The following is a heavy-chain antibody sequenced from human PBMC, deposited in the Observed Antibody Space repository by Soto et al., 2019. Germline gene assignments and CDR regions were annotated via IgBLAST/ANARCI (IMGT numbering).Heavy chain of an antibody. D-gene: IGHD4-17*01. CDR1: GYTFSGYY. V-gene: IGHV1-2*02. CDR3: ASRSPGDYSNDVDI. CDR2: ITPHGGGT. J-gene: IGHJ6*02. Sequence: ASVKVACKASGYTFSGYYVHWMRQSSGQGLERLGGITPHGGGTNYEPKFRDRVTLTRDMSLNTVYKEFKGLTSDDTAVYCCASRSPGDYSNDVDIWGRRPTVAVSS.